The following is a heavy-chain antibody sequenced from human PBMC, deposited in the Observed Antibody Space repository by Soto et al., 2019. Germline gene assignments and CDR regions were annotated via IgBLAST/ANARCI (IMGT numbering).Heavy chain of an antibody. J-gene: IGHJ6*03. CDR3: AVVPAAHRYYYYYMDV. D-gene: IGHD2-2*01. V-gene: IGHV4-34*01. CDR2: INHSGST. Sequence: QVQLQQWGAGLLKPSETLSLTCAVYGGSFSGYYWSWIRQPPGKGLEWIGEINHSGSTNYNPSLKSRVTISVETSKNQFSLKLSSVTAADTAVYYCAVVPAAHRYYYYYMDVWGKGTTVTVSS. CDR1: GGSFSGYY.